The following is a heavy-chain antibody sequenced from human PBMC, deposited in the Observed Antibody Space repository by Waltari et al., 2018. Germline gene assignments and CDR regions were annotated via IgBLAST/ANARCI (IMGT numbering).Heavy chain of an antibody. CDR3: ARTLPYNSGWHGRCFAD. Sequence: EVELVQSGAEVKKPGATVKISCKASGYTFMDYFMHWGQQAPGKGLEWMGRIDPEDGETVYSEKFQGRVTITADTSTDTAYMELSSLTSGDTAIYYCARTLPYNSGWHGRCFADWGQGTLVTVSS. D-gene: IGHD6-19*01. J-gene: IGHJ4*02. CDR1: GYTFMDYF. V-gene: IGHV1-69-2*01. CDR2: IDPEDGET.